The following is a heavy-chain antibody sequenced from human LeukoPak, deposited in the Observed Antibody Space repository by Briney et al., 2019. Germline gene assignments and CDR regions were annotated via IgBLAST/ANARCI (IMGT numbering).Heavy chain of an antibody. Sequence: GGSLRLSCAASGFTFSSYEMNWVRQAPGKGPEWVSYISSSGSTIYYADSVKGRFTISRDNAKNSLYLQMNSLRAEDTAVYYCARHSGGLRFDWLRNGGAFDIWGQGTMVTVSS. D-gene: IGHD3-9*01. J-gene: IGHJ3*02. CDR2: ISSSGSTI. V-gene: IGHV3-48*03. CDR1: GFTFSSYE. CDR3: ARHSGGLRFDWLRNGGAFDI.